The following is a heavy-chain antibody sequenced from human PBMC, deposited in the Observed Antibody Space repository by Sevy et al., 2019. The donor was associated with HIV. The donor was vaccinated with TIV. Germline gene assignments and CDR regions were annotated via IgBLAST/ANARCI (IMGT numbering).Heavy chain of an antibody. CDR1: GFTFRSYS. CDR3: ARPTSGLSEYEPLDNARFYGMDV. CDR2: ITSSSSFI. D-gene: IGHD1-20*01. J-gene: IGHJ6*02. V-gene: IGHV3-21*01. Sequence: GESLKISCAASGFTFRSYSMNWVRQAPGRWLEWVSSITSSSSFIFYADSVKGRFTISRDNAKNSLFLQMNSLRAEDTAVYYCARPTSGLSEYEPLDNARFYGMDVWGQGTTVTVSS.